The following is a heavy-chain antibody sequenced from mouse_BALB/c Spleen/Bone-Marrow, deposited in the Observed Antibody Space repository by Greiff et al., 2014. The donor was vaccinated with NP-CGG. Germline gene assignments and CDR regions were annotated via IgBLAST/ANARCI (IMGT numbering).Heavy chain of an antibody. CDR1: GFTFSSYA. J-gene: IGHJ1*01. Sequence: EVQGVESGGGLVKPGGSLKLSCAASGFTFSSYAMSWARQTPEKRLEWVATISSGGSYTYYADSVKGRFTISRDTAKNTLYLQMSSLRSEDTAMYYCARQDYYGSSPHWYFDVWGAGTTVTVSS. CDR2: ISSGGSYT. V-gene: IGHV5-9-3*01. CDR3: ARQDYYGSSPHWYFDV. D-gene: IGHD1-1*01.